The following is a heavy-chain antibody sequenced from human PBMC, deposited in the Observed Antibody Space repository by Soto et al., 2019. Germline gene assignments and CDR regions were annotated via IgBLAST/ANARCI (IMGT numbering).Heavy chain of an antibody. CDR3: ARGRYYDSSGYYAPYYYCGMDV. CDR2: ISSSGSTI. CDR1: GFTFSDYY. D-gene: IGHD3-22*01. V-gene: IGHV3-11*01. J-gene: IGHJ6*02. Sequence: LRLSCAASGFTFSDYYMIWIRQAPGKGLEWVSYISSSGSTIYYADSVKGRFTISRDNAKNSLYLQMNSLRAEDTAVYYCARGRYYDSSGYYAPYYYCGMDVWGQGTTVTVSS.